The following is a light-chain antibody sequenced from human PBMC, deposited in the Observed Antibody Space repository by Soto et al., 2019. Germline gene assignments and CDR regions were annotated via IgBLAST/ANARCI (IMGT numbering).Light chain of an antibody. J-gene: IGKJ1*01. CDR1: ESVRSSY. Sequence: EIVLTQSPGTLSLSPGERATLSCRASESVRSSYLAWYQQKPDQSPRLLIYARSTRATGITARFSGSGSGTEFTLTISSLQSEDFAVYYCQQYSNWPSWTFGQGTKVDI. CDR2: ARS. V-gene: IGKV3-15*01. CDR3: QQYSNWPSWT.